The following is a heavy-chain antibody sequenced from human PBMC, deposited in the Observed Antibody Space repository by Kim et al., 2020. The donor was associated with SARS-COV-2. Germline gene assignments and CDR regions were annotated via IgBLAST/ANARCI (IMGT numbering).Heavy chain of an antibody. V-gene: IGHV4-34*01. CDR1: GGSFSGYY. CDR2: INHSGST. CDR3: ARGSMGIAVAGIGIDY. Sequence: SETLSLTCAVYGGSFSGYYWSWIRQPPGKGLEWIGEINHSGSTNYNPSLKSRVTISVDTSKNQFSLKLSSVTAADTAVYYCARGSMGIAVAGIGIDYWGQGTLVTVSS. D-gene: IGHD6-19*01. J-gene: IGHJ4*02.